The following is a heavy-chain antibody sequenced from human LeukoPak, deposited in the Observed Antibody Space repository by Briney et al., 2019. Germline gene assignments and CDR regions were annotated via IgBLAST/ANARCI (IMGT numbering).Heavy chain of an antibody. Sequence: PSETLSLTCDVSGGSIDSTNWWNWVRQPPGKGLEWIGEIHHDGRINYNPSLKSRVTISVDTSKNQFSLKLSSVTAADTAVYYCARGAPFDFWSGSHYYYGMDVWGQGTTVTVSS. CDR3: ARGAPFDFWSGSHYYYGMDV. J-gene: IGHJ6*02. D-gene: IGHD3-3*01. V-gene: IGHV4/OR15-8*01. CDR1: GGSIDSTNW. CDR2: IHHDGRI.